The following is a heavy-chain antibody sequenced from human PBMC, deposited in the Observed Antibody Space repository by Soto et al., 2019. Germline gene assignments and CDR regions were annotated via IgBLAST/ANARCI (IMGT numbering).Heavy chain of an antibody. D-gene: IGHD4-17*01. CDR1: GFTFSSYA. Sequence: EVQLLEAGGGLVQPGGSLRLSCAASGFTFSSYAMSWVRQAPGKGLEWVSAISGSGGSTYYADSVKGRFTISRDNSKNTLYLQMNSLRAEDTAVYYCAKDGGATVTTEGYDYWGQGTLVTVSS. CDR2: ISGSGGST. CDR3: AKDGGATVTTEGYDY. J-gene: IGHJ4*02. V-gene: IGHV3-23*01.